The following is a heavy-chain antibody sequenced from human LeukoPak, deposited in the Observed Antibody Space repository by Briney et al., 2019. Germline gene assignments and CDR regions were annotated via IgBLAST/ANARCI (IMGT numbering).Heavy chain of an antibody. CDR2: ISGSGGST. J-gene: IGHJ4*02. Sequence: PGGSLRLSCAASGFTFSSYAMSWVRQAPGKGLEWASAISGSGGSTYYADSVKGRFTISRDNSKNTLYLQMNSLRAEDTAVYYCAKNPDSSGYYYIYFDYWGQGTLVTVSS. V-gene: IGHV3-23*01. CDR3: AKNPDSSGYYYIYFDY. D-gene: IGHD3-22*01. CDR1: GFTFSSYA.